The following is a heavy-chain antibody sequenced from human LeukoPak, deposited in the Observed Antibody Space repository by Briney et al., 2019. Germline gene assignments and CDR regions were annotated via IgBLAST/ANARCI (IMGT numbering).Heavy chain of an antibody. V-gene: IGHV1-24*01. J-gene: IGHJ4*02. CDR1: GYTLTELS. D-gene: IGHD5-24*01. CDR3: ATRGNGYNYFDY. Sequence: ASVKVSCKVSGYTLTELSMHWVRQAPGKGLEWMGGFDPEDGETIYAQKFQGRVTMTEDTSTDTAYMELSSLRSEDTAVYYRATRGNGYNYFDYWGQGTLVTVSS. CDR2: FDPEDGET.